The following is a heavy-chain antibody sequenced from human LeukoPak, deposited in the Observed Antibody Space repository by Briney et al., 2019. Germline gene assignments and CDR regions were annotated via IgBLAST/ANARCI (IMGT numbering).Heavy chain of an antibody. J-gene: IGHJ4*02. CDR1: GYTFTSYY. CDR2: INPSDGST. Sequence: ASVKVSCKASGYTFTSYYMQWVRQAPGQGLEWVGIINPSDGSTSSAQKFQGRVTMTRDTSTSTVYMELSSLRSEDTAVYYCARDRYGDGFAHLDYWGQGALVTVSS. V-gene: IGHV1-46*01. CDR3: ARDRYGDGFAHLDY. D-gene: IGHD5-24*01.